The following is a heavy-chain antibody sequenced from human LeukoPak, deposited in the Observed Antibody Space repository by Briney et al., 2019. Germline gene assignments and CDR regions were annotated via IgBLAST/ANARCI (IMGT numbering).Heavy chain of an antibody. CDR2: INPNSGGT. Sequence: ASVKVSCKASGYTFADYYMHWVRQAPGQGLEWMGRINPNSGGTNYAQKFQGRVTMTTDTSISTAYMELSRLRSDDTAVYYCARDLPPENYYDSSGYFPHGCWGQGTLVTVSS. D-gene: IGHD3-22*01. J-gene: IGHJ4*02. V-gene: IGHV1-2*06. CDR3: ARDLPPENYYDSSGYFPHGC. CDR1: GYTFADYY.